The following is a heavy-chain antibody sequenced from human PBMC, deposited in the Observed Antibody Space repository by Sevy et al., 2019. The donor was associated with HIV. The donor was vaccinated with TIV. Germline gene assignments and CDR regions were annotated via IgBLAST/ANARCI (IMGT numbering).Heavy chain of an antibody. J-gene: IGHJ5*02. V-gene: IGHV4-34*01. CDR3: ARGFRAGGRTQTLKHAHTGRRWFDP. CDR1: GGSFSGYY. CDR2: RNHSGST. Sequence: SETLSLTCAVYGGSFSGYYWSWIRRPPGKGLEWIGERNHSGSTNDNPSLKSRVTISVDTSKNQFSLKLSSVTAADTAVYYCARGFRAGGRTQTLKHAHTGRRWFDPWGQGTLVTVSS. D-gene: IGHD2-15*01.